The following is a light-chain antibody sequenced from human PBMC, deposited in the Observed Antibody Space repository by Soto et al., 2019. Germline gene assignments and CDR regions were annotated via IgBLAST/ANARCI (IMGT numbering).Light chain of an antibody. Sequence: LAQPPSVSVAPGQTARITCGGNNIGGKSLHWYQQKPGQAPVLVVYDDGDRPSGIPERFSGSNSGNTATLTISRVEAGDEADYYCQVWDNNYDHYVFGTGTKVTVL. J-gene: IGLJ1*01. V-gene: IGLV3-21*02. CDR3: QVWDNNYDHYV. CDR1: NIGGKS. CDR2: DDG.